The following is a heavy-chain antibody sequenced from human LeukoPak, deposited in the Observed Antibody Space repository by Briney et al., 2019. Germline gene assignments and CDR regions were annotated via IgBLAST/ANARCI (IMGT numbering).Heavy chain of an antibody. CDR3: ASLKGRCSSTSCYYFDY. Sequence: SETLSLTCTVSGGSISSYYWSWIRQPAGKGLEWIGRIYTSGSTNYNPSLKSRVTMSVDTSKNQFSLKLSSVTAADTAVYYCASLKGRCSSTSCYYFDYWGQGTLVTVSS. D-gene: IGHD2-2*01. V-gene: IGHV4-4*07. J-gene: IGHJ4*02. CDR2: IYTSGST. CDR1: GGSISSYY.